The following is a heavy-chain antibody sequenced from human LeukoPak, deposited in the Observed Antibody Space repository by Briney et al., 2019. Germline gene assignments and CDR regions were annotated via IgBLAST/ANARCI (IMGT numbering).Heavy chain of an antibody. V-gene: IGHV1-2*02. CDR3: ARDPGRRPYYYDSSGYYPEDY. D-gene: IGHD3-22*01. CDR1: GYTFTGYY. Sequence: ASVKVSCKASGYTFTGYYMHWVRQAPGQGLEWMGWINPNSGGTNYAQKFQGRVTMTRDTSISTAYMELSRLRSDDTAVYYCARDPGRRPYYYDSSGYYPEDYWGQGTLVTVSS. J-gene: IGHJ4*02. CDR2: INPNSGGT.